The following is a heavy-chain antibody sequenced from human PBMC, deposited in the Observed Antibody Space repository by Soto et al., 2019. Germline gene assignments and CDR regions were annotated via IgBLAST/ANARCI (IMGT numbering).Heavy chain of an antibody. CDR3: AKRGLDNFGLSY. CDR2: INTDGSST. D-gene: IGHD1-1*01. J-gene: IGHJ4*02. CDR1: GFTFSSFW. Sequence: EVQLVESGGGLVQPGGSLRLSCAVSGFTFSSFWMHWVRQAPGEGLVWVSRINTDGSSTSYADSVKGRFTISRDNAKNTLYLKMNSLRVEDTAMYNCAKRGLDNFGLSYWGQGTLVTVSS. V-gene: IGHV3-74*01.